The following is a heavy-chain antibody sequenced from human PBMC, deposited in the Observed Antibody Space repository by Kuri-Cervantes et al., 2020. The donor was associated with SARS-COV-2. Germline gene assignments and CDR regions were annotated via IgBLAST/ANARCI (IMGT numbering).Heavy chain of an antibody. J-gene: IGHJ6*02. CDR2: ISSSSSYT. V-gene: IGHV3-11*05. CDR3: ARDSAGYYYDSSGYYSLYYYGMDV. CDR1: GFTFSDYH. D-gene: IGHD3-22*01. Sequence: GGSLRLSCAASGFTFSDYHMSWIRQAPGKGLEWVSYISSSSSYTNYADSVKGRLTISRDNAKNSLYLQMNSLRAEDTAVYYCARDSAGYYYDSSGYYSLYYYGMDVWGQGTTVTSP.